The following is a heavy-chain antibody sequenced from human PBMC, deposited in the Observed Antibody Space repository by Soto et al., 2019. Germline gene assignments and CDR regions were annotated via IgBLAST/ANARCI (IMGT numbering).Heavy chain of an antibody. CDR3: ARDLSFQYYFAY. V-gene: IGHV3-21*01. D-gene: IGHD2-2*01. J-gene: IGHJ4*02. CDR1: GFTFSSYS. Sequence: GGSLRLSCAASGFTFSSYSMNWVRQAPGKGLEWVSSISSSSSYIYYADSVKGRFTISRDNAKNSLYLQMNSLRAEDTAVYYCARDLSFQYYFAYWGQGTLVTVSS. CDR2: ISSSSSYI.